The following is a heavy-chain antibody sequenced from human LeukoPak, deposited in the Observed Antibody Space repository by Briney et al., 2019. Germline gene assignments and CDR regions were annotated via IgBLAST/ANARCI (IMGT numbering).Heavy chain of an antibody. CDR2: IYSGGST. V-gene: IGHV3-66*02. Sequence: PGGSLRLSCAASGFTVSSNYMSWVRQAPGKGLEWVSVIYSGGSTYYADSVKGRFTISRDNSKNTLYLQMNSLRAEDTAVYYCARELKDYYDSSGYYSDWGQGTLVTVSS. CDR3: ARELKDYYDSSGYYSD. CDR1: GFTVSSNY. J-gene: IGHJ4*02. D-gene: IGHD3-22*01.